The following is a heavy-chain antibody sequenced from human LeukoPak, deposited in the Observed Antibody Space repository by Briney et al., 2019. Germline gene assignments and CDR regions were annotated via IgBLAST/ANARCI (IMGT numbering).Heavy chain of an antibody. J-gene: IGHJ4*02. CDR3: ARVLPRIAAAGYDY. CDR1: GYTFTSYG. CDR2: ISAYNGNT. V-gene: IGHV1-18*01. D-gene: IGHD6-13*01. Sequence: ASVKVSCKASGYTFTSYGISWVRQAPGQGLEWMGWISAYNGNTNYAQKFQGRVTMTRDTSISTAYMELSRLRSDDTAVYYCARVLPRIAAAGYDYWGQGTLVTVSS.